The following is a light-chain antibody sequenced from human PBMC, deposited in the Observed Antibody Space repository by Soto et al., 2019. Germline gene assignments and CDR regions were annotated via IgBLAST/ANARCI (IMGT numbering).Light chain of an antibody. J-gene: IGKJ2*01. CDR1: QAINNW. Sequence: DIQMTQSPSSVSASVGDRVTTTCRASQAINNWLAWYQQKPGKAPKLLIYAVSSLQSGVSSRFSGSGSGTDFTLTITNVQPEDFAIYYCQQVNSFPYTFGQGTNLDIK. CDR3: QQVNSFPYT. V-gene: IGKV1-12*01. CDR2: AVS.